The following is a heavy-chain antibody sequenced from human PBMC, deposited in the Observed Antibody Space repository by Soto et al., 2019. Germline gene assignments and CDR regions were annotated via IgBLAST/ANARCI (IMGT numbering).Heavy chain of an antibody. D-gene: IGHD2-2*01. J-gene: IGHJ6*03. CDR1: GYTFTSYG. V-gene: IGHV1-18*01. CDR2: ISAYNGNT. CDR3: ARYCSSTSCPYYYYYYYMDV. Sequence: VASVKVSCKASGYTFTSYGISWVRQAPGQGLEWMGWISAYNGNTNYAQKLQGRVTMTTDTSTSTAYMELRSLRSDDTAVYYCARYCSSTSCPYYYYYYYMDVWGKGTTVTVSS.